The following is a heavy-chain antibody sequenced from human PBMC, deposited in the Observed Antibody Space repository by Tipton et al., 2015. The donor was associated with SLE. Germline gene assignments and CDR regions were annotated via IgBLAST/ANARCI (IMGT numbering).Heavy chain of an antibody. V-gene: IGHV4-4*08. J-gene: IGHJ4*02. CDR2: IYTGRST. Sequence: TLSLTCTVSGGSISSHFWSWIRQPPGKTLEWIGYIYTGRSTNYNPSLKSRVSISVDTSKNQISLKVTSVTAADTAVYYCVRVVPRGGTDYWGQGTLITVSS. CDR3: VRVVPRGGTDY. CDR1: GGSISSHF. D-gene: IGHD2-15*01.